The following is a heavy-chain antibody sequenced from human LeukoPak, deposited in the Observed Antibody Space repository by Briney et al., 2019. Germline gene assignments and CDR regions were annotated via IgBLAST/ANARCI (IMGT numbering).Heavy chain of an antibody. V-gene: IGHV3-23*01. CDR3: AKNYYDSSGSRYYFDY. CDR1: GFTFSSYW. CDR2: ISGSGGST. Sequence: GGSLRLSCAASGFTFSSYWMSWVRQAPGKGLEWVSAISGSGGSTYYADSVKGRFTISRDNSKNTLYLQMNSLRAEDTAVYYCAKNYYDSSGSRYYFDYWGQGTLVTVSS. J-gene: IGHJ4*02. D-gene: IGHD3-22*01.